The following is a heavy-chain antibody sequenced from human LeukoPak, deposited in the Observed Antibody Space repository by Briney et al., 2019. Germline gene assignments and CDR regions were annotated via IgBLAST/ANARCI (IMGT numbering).Heavy chain of an antibody. CDR2: INHSGST. J-gene: IGHJ4*02. Sequence: RPSETLSLTCAVYGGSFSGYYWSWIRQPPGKGLEWIGEINHSGSTNYNPSLRSRVTISVDTSKNQFSLKLSSVTAADTAVYYCARGSGSGWYQWHYWGQGTLATVSS. V-gene: IGHV4-34*01. CDR1: GGSFSGYY. CDR3: ARGSGSGWYQWHY. D-gene: IGHD6-19*01.